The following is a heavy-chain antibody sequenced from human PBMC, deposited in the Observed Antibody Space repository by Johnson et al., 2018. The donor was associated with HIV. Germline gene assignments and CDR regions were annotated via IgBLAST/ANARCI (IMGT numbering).Heavy chain of an antibody. Sequence: VQLVESGGGLVQPGGSLRLSCAASGFSFSSYWMSWVRQAPGRGLEWVANIKQDGSEKYYVDSVKGRFTISRDNAKNTLYLQMNSLSAEDTAVYYCAKVGYYYDSSGYYSAFDIWGQGTMVTVSS. CDR1: GFSFSSYW. CDR3: AKVGYYYDSSGYYSAFDI. V-gene: IGHV3-7*03. CDR2: IKQDGSEK. D-gene: IGHD3-22*01. J-gene: IGHJ3*02.